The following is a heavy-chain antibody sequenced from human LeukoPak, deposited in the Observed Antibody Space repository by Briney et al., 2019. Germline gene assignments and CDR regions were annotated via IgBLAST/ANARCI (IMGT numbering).Heavy chain of an antibody. Sequence: PSETLSLTCNVSGGSISSYYWSWIRQPPGKGLEWIGYIYDSGSTNYNPSLKSRVTISVDTSKNQYSLKVSSVTAADTAIYYCARDRWTYMGYQYGMDVWGQGTTVTVSS. J-gene: IGHJ6*02. D-gene: IGHD3/OR15-3a*01. V-gene: IGHV4-59*01. CDR3: ARDRWTYMGYQYGMDV. CDR1: GGSISSYY. CDR2: IYDSGST.